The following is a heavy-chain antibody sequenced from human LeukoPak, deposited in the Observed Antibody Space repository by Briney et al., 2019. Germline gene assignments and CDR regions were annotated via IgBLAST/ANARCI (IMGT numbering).Heavy chain of an antibody. V-gene: IGHV3-30-3*01. J-gene: IGHJ6*03. Sequence: GGSLRLSCAASGFTFSSYAMHWVRQAPGKGLEWVAVISYDGSNKYYADSVKGRFTISRDNSKNTLYLQMNSLRAEDTAVYYCARDPNSGSYYYYYMDVWGKGTTVTVSS. CDR1: GFTFSSYA. CDR3: ARDPNSGSYYYYYMDV. CDR2: ISYDGSNK. D-gene: IGHD1-26*01.